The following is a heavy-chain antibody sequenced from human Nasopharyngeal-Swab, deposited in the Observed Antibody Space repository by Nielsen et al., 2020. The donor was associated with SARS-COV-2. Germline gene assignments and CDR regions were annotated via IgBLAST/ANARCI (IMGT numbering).Heavy chain of an antibody. J-gene: IGHJ4*02. CDR2: ISYDGSNK. Sequence: VRQMPGKGLEWVAVISYDGSNKYYADSVKGRFTISRDNSKNTLYLQMNSLRAEDTAVYYCARDVWVPRYYYDSSGYSVPDYWGQGTLVTVSS. CDR3: ARDVWVPRYYYDSSGYSVPDY. D-gene: IGHD3-22*01. V-gene: IGHV3-30*04.